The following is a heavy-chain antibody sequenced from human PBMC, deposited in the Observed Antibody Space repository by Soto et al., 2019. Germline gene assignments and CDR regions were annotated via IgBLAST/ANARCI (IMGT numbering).Heavy chain of an antibody. J-gene: IGHJ6*02. CDR1: GFTVSSNY. CDR2: IYSGGST. V-gene: IGHV3-66*01. Sequence: EVQLVESGGGLVQPGGSLRLSCAASGFTVSSNYMSWVRQAPGKGLEWVSVIYSGGSTYYADSVKGRFTISRDNSKNTLYLQMNSLRAEDTAVYYCARDRTERRPYYYYGMDVWGQGTTVTVSS. CDR3: ARDRTERRPYYYYGMDV.